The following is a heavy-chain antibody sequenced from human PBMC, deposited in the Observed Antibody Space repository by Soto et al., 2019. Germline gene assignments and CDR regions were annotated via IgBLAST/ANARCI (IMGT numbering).Heavy chain of an antibody. CDR1: GGSFSGYY. V-gene: IGHV4-34*01. CDR3: ARALDSRGGYYYRDGQDV. CDR2: INHSGST. D-gene: IGHD6-19*01. Sequence: SETLSLTCAVYGGSFSGYYWSWIRQPPGKGLEWIGEINHSGSTNYSPSLKSRVTISVDTSKNQFSLKLSSVTAADTAVYYCARALDSRGGYYYRDGQDVWRQRTTVTVSA. J-gene: IGHJ6*01.